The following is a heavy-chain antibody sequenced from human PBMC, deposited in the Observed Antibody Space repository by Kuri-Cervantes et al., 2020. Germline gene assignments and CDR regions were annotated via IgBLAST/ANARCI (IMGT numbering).Heavy chain of an antibody. D-gene: IGHD3-22*01. CDR2: ISSSGTAV. V-gene: IGHV3-48*01. J-gene: IGHJ4*02. CDR3: AKRSGYYDSSGYHGDY. Sequence: GGSLRLSCAASGFTFSSYSMNWVRQAPGKGLEWISYISSSGTAVYYADSVKGRFTISRDNAEDSLSLQMNSLRAEDTAVYYCAKRSGYYDSSGYHGDYWGQGTLVTVSS. CDR1: GFTFSSYS.